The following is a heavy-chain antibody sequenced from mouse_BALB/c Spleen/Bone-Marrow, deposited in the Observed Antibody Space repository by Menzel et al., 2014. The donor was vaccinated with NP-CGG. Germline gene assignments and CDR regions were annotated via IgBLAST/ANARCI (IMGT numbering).Heavy chain of an antibody. CDR2: IYPGSGNT. V-gene: IGHV1-84*02. Sequence: VQLVESGPELVKPGASVKISCKASGYTFTDYYINWVKQKPGQGLEWIGWIYPGSGNTKYNEKFKGKATLTVDTSSSTSYMQLSRLTSEDTAVYFCARWHWGAMDYWGQGTSVPVSS. J-gene: IGHJ4*01. CDR3: ARWHWGAMDY. CDR1: GYTFTDYY.